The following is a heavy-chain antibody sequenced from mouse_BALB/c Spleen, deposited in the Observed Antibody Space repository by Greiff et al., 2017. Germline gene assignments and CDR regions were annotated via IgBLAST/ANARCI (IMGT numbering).Heavy chain of an antibody. V-gene: IGHV3-2*02. CDR3: ASSGYYRGFAY. Sequence: EVQLVESGPGLVKPSQSLSLTCTVTGYSITSDYAWNWIRQFPGNKLEWMGYISYSGSTSYNPSLKSRISITRDTSKNQFFLQLNSVTTEDTATYYCASSGYYRGFAYWGQGTLVTVSA. CDR1: GYSITSDYA. D-gene: IGHD2-3*01. J-gene: IGHJ3*01. CDR2: ISYSGST.